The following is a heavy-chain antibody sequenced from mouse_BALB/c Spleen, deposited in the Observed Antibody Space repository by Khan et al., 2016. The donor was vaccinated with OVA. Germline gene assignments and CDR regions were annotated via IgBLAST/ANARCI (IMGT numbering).Heavy chain of an antibody. CDR1: GFNIKDTY. V-gene: IGHV14-3*02. CDR2: IDPANGNT. Sequence: VQLQQSGAELVKPGASVKLSCTASGFNIKDTYMHWVKQRPEQGLEWIGRIDPANGNTKYDPKFQGKATITADTSSNTAYLQLSSLTSEDTAVYDCARGDYGYGYAMDYWGQGTSVTVSS. D-gene: IGHD1-2*01. J-gene: IGHJ4*01. CDR3: ARGDYGYGYAMDY.